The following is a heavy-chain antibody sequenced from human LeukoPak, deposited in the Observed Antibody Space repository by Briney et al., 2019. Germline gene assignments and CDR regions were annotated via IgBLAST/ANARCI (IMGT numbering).Heavy chain of an antibody. CDR2: ISGGGDNT. CDR3: AKQRSEVPTAATNH. J-gene: IGHJ5*02. CDR1: GFTFSSYA. D-gene: IGHD1-1*01. Sequence: GGSLRLSCAVSGFTFSSYAMTWVRQAPGKGLEWVSSISGGGDNTNYADSVKGRFTISRDNSKNTLSLRMNSLRVEDTAVYYCAKQRSEVPTAATNHWGRGTLVTVSS. V-gene: IGHV3-23*01.